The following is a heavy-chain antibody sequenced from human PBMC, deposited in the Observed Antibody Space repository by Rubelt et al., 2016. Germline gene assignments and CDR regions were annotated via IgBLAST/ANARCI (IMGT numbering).Heavy chain of an antibody. Sequence: GGSLRLSCAPSGFSFSSHGMNWVPQAPGRGLAWVAFILSAGSDKKYGDSVKGRFTISRDNYKNTLYLQMNSLRVEDTAMYYCARDLIAGEQWLVTLEASMDVWGQGTTVTVS. CDR1: GFSFSSHG. D-gene: IGHD6-19*01. J-gene: IGHJ6*02. V-gene: IGHV3-30*02. CDR3: ARDLIAGEQWLVTLEASMDV. CDR2: ILSAGSDK.